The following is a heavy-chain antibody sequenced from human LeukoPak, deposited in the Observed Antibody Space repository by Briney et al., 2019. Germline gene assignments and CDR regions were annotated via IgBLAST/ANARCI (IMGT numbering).Heavy chain of an antibody. CDR3: ARGGRYDSSGYLHYFDY. D-gene: IGHD3-22*01. J-gene: IGHJ4*02. CDR1: GFTFSSYA. CDR2: ISSNGGST. Sequence: GGSLRLSCSASGFTFSSYAMHWVRQAPGKGLKYVSAISSNGGSTYYADSVKGRFTISRDNSKNTLYLQMNSLRAEDTAVYYCARGGRYDSSGYLHYFDYWGQGTLVTVSS. V-gene: IGHV3-64*04.